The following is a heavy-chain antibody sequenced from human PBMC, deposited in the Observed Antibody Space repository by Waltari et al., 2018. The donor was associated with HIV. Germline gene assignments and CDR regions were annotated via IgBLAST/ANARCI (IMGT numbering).Heavy chain of an antibody. D-gene: IGHD3-10*01. CDR3: ARSRDYGSGKDYDMDV. Sequence: SGAEVKKTGSSVKVSCKASGYTFTYRYLHWVRQAPGQALEWMGWITPFNGNTNYAQKFQDRVTITRDRSMSTAYMELSSLRFEDTAMYYCARSRDYGSGKDYDMDVWGQGTTVTVSS. J-gene: IGHJ6*02. V-gene: IGHV1-45*02. CDR1: GYTFTYRY. CDR2: ITPFNGNT.